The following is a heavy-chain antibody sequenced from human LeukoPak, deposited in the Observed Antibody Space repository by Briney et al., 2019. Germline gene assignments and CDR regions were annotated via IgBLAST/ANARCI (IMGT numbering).Heavy chain of an antibody. Sequence: GGSLRLTCAASGFXFTSYSMNWVRQAPGKGLEWVSITRSSSGHIYYADSVKGRFTISRDKAKKSLYLQMNSLRAEDTAVYYCARGEGPSTLDYWGQGTLVTVSS. CDR3: ARGEGPSTLDY. CDR2: TRSSSGHI. CDR1: GFXFTSYS. V-gene: IGHV3-21*01. D-gene: IGHD3-3*02. J-gene: IGHJ4*02.